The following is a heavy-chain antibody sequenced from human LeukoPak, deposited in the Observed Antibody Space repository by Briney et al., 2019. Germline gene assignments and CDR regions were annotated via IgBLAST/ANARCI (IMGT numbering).Heavy chain of an antibody. CDR3: ARLGGYSYLNWFDP. Sequence: PSETLSLTCTVSGGSISSSSYYWGWIRQPPGKGLEWIGSIYYSGSTYYNLSLKSRVTISVDTSKNQFSLKLSSVTAADTAVYYCARLGGYSYLNWFDPWGQGTLVTVSS. CDR2: IYYSGST. CDR1: GGSISSSSYY. D-gene: IGHD5-18*01. V-gene: IGHV4-39*01. J-gene: IGHJ5*02.